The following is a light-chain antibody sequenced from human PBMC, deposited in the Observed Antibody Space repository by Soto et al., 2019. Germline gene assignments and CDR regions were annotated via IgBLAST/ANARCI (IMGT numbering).Light chain of an antibody. Sequence: DIQMTQSPSTLSASVGDRVTITCWASQSISSWLAWYQQKPGKAPKLLIYGASSLESGVPSRFSGSGSGTEFTLTISSLQPDDFATYYCQQYNSYDMWSFGQGTKVELK. CDR3: QQYNSYDMWS. V-gene: IGKV1-5*01. CDR2: GAS. J-gene: IGKJ1*01. CDR1: QSISSW.